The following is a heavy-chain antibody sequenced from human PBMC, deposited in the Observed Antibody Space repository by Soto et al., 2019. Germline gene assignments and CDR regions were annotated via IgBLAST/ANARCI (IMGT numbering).Heavy chain of an antibody. CDR2: IYYSGST. Sequence: SETLSLTCTVSGGSISSYYWSWIRQPPGKGLEWIGYIYYSGSTNYNPSLKSRVTISVDTSKNQFSLKLSSVTAADTAVYYCASGAVLRFLEWFRMDVWGHGTTVTVSS. J-gene: IGHJ6*02. D-gene: IGHD3-3*01. CDR3: ASGAVLRFLEWFRMDV. V-gene: IGHV4-59*01. CDR1: GGSISSYY.